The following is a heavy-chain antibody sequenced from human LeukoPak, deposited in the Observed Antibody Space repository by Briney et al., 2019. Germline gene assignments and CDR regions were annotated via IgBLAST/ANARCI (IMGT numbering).Heavy chain of an antibody. J-gene: IGHJ3*01. CDR1: GFTVNNAW. D-gene: IGHD5-24*01. CDR3: ARDASLQTGAFDV. V-gene: IGHV4-4*02. CDR2: IFHSGST. Sequence: GSLRLSCAASGFTVNNAWWSWVRQSPGKGLEWIGEIFHSGSTKYNPSLKSRVTISVDKSKNQFSLNLTSVTAADTAMYYCARDASLQTGAFDVWGQGTMVTVSS.